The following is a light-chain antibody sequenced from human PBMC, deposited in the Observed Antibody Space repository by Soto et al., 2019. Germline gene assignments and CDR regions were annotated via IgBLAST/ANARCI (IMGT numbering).Light chain of an antibody. J-gene: IGLJ2*01. Sequence: QSALTQPASVSGSPGQSITISCTGSSSDVGGYKYVSWYQQHPDKAPKLIIYDVTYRPSGISNRFSGSKSGNTASLTISGLQAEDEADYFCSSYSSSNTVVFGGGTKVNVL. CDR2: DVT. CDR1: SSDVGGYKY. CDR3: SSYSSSNTVV. V-gene: IGLV2-14*03.